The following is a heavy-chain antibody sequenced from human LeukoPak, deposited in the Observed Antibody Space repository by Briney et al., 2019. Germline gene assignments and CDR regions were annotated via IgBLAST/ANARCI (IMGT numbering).Heavy chain of an antibody. V-gene: IGHV3-21*01. CDR1: GFTFSSYS. D-gene: IGHD5-18*01. J-gene: IGHJ3*02. CDR3: ARDSRRAGYLDAFDI. Sequence: PGGSLRLSCAASGFTFSSYSMNWVRQAPGKGLEWVSSISSSSSYIYYADSVKGRFTISRDNAKNSLYLQMNSLRAEDTAVYYCARDSRRAGYLDAFDIWGQGIMVTVSS. CDR2: ISSSSSYI.